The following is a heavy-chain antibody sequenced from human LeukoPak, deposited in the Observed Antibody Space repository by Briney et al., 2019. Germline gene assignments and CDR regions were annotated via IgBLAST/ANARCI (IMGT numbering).Heavy chain of an antibody. CDR1: GFTFSSYE. Sequence: GGSLRLSCAASGFTFSSYEMNWVRQAPGKGLEWVSYISSSGSTIYYADSVKGRFTISRDNAKNSLYLQMDSLRVEDTAVYYCARVFGAGYSDYWGQGTLVTVSS. V-gene: IGHV3-48*03. CDR3: ARVFGAGYSDY. CDR2: ISSSGSTI. D-gene: IGHD4/OR15-4a*01. J-gene: IGHJ4*02.